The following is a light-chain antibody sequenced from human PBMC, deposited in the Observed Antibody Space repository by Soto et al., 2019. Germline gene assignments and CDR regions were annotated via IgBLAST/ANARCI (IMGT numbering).Light chain of an antibody. CDR1: KLGDKY. Sequence: SYELTQPPSVSVSPGQPASITCSGDKLGDKYACWYQQKPGQSPVLVIYQDSKRPSGIPERFSGSNSGNTATLTISGTQAMDEADYYCQACDSSTPYVFGTGTKVTVL. CDR2: QDS. CDR3: QACDSSTPYV. V-gene: IGLV3-1*01. J-gene: IGLJ1*01.